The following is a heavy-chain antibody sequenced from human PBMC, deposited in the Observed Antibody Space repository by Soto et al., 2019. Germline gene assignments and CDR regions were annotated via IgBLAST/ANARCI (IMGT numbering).Heavy chain of an antibody. V-gene: IGHV3-9*01. D-gene: IGHD2-2*01. J-gene: IGHJ6*03. CDR1: GFTFENYA. CDR2: ISWNSGNI. Sequence: EVQLVESGGGLVQPGRSLRLSCAASGFTFENYAMHWVRHAPGKGLEWVSGISWNSGNIGYAGSVKGRFTISRDNANKILSLELNNLGGDDTALYYCAKDNWAQYHYYYMDVWGKGTTVTVAS. CDR3: AKDNWAQYHYYYMDV.